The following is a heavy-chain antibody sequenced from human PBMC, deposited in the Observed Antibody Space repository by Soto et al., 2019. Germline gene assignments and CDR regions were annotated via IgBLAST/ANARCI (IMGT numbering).Heavy chain of an antibody. Sequence: SETLSLTCSVSGGSISGSYWSWIRQSPGKGLEWLGHVYYTGSTNYSPSLRSRVSISVDTSKNEFSLRLSPVTAADTAVYFCARSVAVPGAHIDYWGQGTQVTVSS. CDR3: ARSVAVPGAHIDY. J-gene: IGHJ4*02. CDR1: GGSISGSY. CDR2: VYYTGST. V-gene: IGHV4-59*01. D-gene: IGHD6-19*01.